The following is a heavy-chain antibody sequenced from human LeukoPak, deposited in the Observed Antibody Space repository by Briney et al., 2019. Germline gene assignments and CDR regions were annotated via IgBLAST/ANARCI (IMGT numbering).Heavy chain of an antibody. V-gene: IGHV1-69*05. Sequence: ASVKVSCKASGGTFSSYAISWVRQAPGQGLEWMGGIIPIFGTANYAQKFQGRVTITTDESTSTAYMELSSLRSEDTAVYYCASGIAVAGSLDAFDIWGQGTMVTVSS. CDR2: IIPIFGTA. CDR1: GGTFSSYA. D-gene: IGHD6-19*01. CDR3: ASGIAVAGSLDAFDI. J-gene: IGHJ3*02.